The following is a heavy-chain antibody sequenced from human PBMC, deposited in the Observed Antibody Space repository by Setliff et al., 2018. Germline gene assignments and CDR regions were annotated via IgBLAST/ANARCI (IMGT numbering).Heavy chain of an antibody. Sequence: ASVKVSCKASGYTFTNYGITWVRQAPGQGLEWMGWINNYNFNTNYAQKLQGRVTMTTDTSTSTAYMELSSLKSNDTAVYYCARAGSAPARRKGVFEYWGQGTLVTVSS. CDR1: GYTFTNYG. J-gene: IGHJ4*02. CDR2: INNYNFNT. D-gene: IGHD6-13*01. V-gene: IGHV1-18*01. CDR3: ARAGSAPARRKGVFEY.